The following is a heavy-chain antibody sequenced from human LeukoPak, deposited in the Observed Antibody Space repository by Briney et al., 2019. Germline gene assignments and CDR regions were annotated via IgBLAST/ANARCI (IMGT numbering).Heavy chain of an antibody. D-gene: IGHD2-2*01. CDR3: AKDPGYCSSTSCYALDAFDI. Sequence: GGSLRLSCAASGFTFSKYGMHWVRQAPGKGLEWVSAISGSGGSTYYADSVKGRFTISRDNSKNTLYLQMNSLRAEDTAVYYCAKDPGYCSSTSCYALDAFDIWGQGTMVTVSS. V-gene: IGHV3-23*01. CDR2: ISGSGGST. J-gene: IGHJ3*02. CDR1: GFTFSKYG.